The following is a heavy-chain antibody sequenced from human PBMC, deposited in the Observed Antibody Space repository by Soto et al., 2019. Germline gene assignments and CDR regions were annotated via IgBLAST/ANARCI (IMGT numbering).Heavy chain of an antibody. CDR1: GYTFTGYY. V-gene: IGHV1-2*04. J-gene: IGHJ5*02. CDR3: ERGGIVVVTAANWFDP. CDR2: INPNSGGT. D-gene: IGHD2-21*02. Sequence: QVQLVQSGAEVKKPGASVKVSCKASGYTFTGYYMHWVRQAPGQGLEWMGWINPNSGGTNYAQKFQGWVTMTRDTSISTAYMELSRLRSDDTAVYYCERGGIVVVTAANWFDPWGQGTLVTVSS.